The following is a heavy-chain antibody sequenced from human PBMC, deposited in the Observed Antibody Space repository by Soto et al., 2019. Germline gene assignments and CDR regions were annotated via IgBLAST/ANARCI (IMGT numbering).Heavy chain of an antibody. Sequence: EVQLEESGGGLVQPGGSLRLSCAASGFTLSMYWMHWVRQVPGKGLLWVSRVSGDGSDKNYADSVKGRFTISRDKAKNTLYLEMNSLGAEDSAVYYCGRALGYASGAAYWGRGTLVTVSS. V-gene: IGHV3-74*01. CDR3: GRALGYASGAAY. D-gene: IGHD6-19*01. J-gene: IGHJ4*02. CDR1: GFTLSMYW. CDR2: VSGDGSDK.